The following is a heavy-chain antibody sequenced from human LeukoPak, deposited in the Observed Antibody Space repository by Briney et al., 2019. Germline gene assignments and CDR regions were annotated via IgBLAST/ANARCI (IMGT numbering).Heavy chain of an antibody. CDR3: ARRGMGYGDYPGDAFDI. J-gene: IGHJ3*02. Sequence: GGSLRLSCAASGFTFSSYWMSWVRQAPGKGLEWVANIKQDGSEKYYVDSVKGRFTISRDNAKNSLYLQMNSLRAEDTAVYYCARRGMGYGDYPGDAFDIWGQGTMVTVSS. V-gene: IGHV3-7*03. CDR1: GFTFSSYW. D-gene: IGHD4-17*01. CDR2: IKQDGSEK.